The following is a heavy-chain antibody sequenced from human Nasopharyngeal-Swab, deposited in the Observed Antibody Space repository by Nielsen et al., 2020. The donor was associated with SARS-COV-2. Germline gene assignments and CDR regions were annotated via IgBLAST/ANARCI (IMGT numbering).Heavy chain of an antibody. CDR3: ASLWFGENLDY. D-gene: IGHD3-10*01. CDR2: ISSSSTI. V-gene: IGHV3-48*02. CDR1: GFTFSSYS. J-gene: IGHJ4*02. Sequence: GGSLRLSCAASGFTFSSYSMNWVRQAPGKGLEWVSYISSSSTIYYADSVKGRFTISRDNAKNSLYLQMNSLRDEDTAVYYCASLWFGENLDYWGQGTLVTVSS.